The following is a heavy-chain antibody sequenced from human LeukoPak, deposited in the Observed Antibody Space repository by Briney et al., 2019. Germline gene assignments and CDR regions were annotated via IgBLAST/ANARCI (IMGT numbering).Heavy chain of an antibody. D-gene: IGHD5-24*01. CDR3: ARELGMAAIFDY. Sequence: PGGSLRLSCAASGFTFSSYAMHWVRQAPGKVLEDVSAISSNGGSTYYANSVKGRFTISGDNSKNTLYLQMGSLRAEDMAVYYCARELGMAAIFDYWGQGTLVTVSS. V-gene: IGHV3-64*01. J-gene: IGHJ4*02. CDR2: ISSNGGST. CDR1: GFTFSSYA.